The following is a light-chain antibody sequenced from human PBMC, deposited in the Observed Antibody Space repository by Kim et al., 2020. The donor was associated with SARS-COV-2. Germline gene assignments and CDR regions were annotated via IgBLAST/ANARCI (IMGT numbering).Light chain of an antibody. V-gene: IGKV3-15*01. CDR3: QQYNNWPYT. J-gene: IGKJ2*01. CDR1: QSVSSN. Sequence: SVSPGERATLSCRVSQSVSSNLAWYQQKPGQAPRLLIYGASTRATGIPSRFSGSGSGTEFTLTISSLQSEDFAVYSCQQYNNWPYTFGQGTKLEIK. CDR2: GAS.